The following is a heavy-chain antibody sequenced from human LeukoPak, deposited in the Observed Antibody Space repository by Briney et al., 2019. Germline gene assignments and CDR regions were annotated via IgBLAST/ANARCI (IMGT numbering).Heavy chain of an antibody. CDR2: IYYSGST. D-gene: IGHD6-6*01. Sequence: SETLSLTCTVSGGSISSSSHYWGWIRQPPGKGLEWIGSIYYSGSTYYNPSLKSRVTISVDTSKNQFSLKLSSVTAADTAVYYCARQESSSSPYYYYYYYMDVWGKGTTVTVSS. J-gene: IGHJ6*03. V-gene: IGHV4-39*01. CDR1: GGSISSSSHY. CDR3: ARQESSSSPYYYYYYYMDV.